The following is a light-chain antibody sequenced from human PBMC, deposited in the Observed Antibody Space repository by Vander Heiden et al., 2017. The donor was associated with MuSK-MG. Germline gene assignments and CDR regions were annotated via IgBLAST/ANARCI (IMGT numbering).Light chain of an antibody. V-gene: IGKV3-11*01. CDR3: QQRSNWPFT. Sequence: EIVLTQSPATLSLSPGERATLSCRASQSVSSYLAWYQQKPGQAPRLLIYDASNRATGIPARFSGSGSGTDFTLTISSLEPEDFAVYYCQQRSNWPFTFGLGTKVXIK. J-gene: IGKJ3*01. CDR1: QSVSSY. CDR2: DAS.